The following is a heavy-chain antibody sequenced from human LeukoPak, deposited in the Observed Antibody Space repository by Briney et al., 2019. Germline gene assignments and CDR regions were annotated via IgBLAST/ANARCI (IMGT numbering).Heavy chain of an antibody. J-gene: IGHJ4*02. CDR3: ARGGDAYYFHY. CDR1: SGSISSCDYY. D-gene: IGHD5-24*01. V-gene: IGHV4-61*08. Sequence: SETLSLTCTVSSGSISSCDYYWSWIRQPPGKGLEWIGYVYNSGSTNYNPSLKSRVTISIETSKNQFSLKLSSVTAADTAMYYCARGGDAYYFHYWGQGTLVTVSS. CDR2: VYNSGST.